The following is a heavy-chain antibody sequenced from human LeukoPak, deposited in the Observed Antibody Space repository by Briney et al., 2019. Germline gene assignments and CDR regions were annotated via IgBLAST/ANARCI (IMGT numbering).Heavy chain of an antibody. D-gene: IGHD2-2*01. Sequence: PGGSLRLSCAASGFTFSSYGIHWVRQAPGKGLEWVAFIRYDGSNKYYADSVKGRFTISRDNSKNTLYLQMNSLRAEDTAVYYCAKLIGYCSSTSCYGGWFDPWGQGTLVTVSS. J-gene: IGHJ5*02. CDR1: GFTFSSYG. CDR3: AKLIGYCSSTSCYGGWFDP. V-gene: IGHV3-30*02. CDR2: IRYDGSNK.